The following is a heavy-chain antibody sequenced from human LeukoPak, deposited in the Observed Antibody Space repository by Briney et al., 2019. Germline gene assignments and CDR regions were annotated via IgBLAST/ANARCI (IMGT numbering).Heavy chain of an antibody. CDR1: GGSISSSDW. V-gene: IGHV4-4*02. J-gene: IGHJ4*02. D-gene: IGHD3-10*01. CDR2: IYRSEDS. Sequence: PSETLSLTCAVSGGSISSSDWWSWVRQPPGRGLEWIGYIYRSEDSNYNPSLKSRVTISVDTSKNQFSLKLSSVTAADTAVYYCARGSTLIRGFDYWGQGTLVTVSS. CDR3: ARGSTLIRGFDY.